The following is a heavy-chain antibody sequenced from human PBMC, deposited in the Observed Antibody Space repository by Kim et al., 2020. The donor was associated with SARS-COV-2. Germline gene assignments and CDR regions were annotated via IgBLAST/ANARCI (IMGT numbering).Heavy chain of an antibody. V-gene: IGHV4-30-4*01. CDR3: ARGGLPTGTFDI. Sequence: SETLSLTCTVSGGSISSGDYYWSWIRQPPGKGLEWIGYIYYSGSTYYNPSLKSRVTISVDTSKNQFSLKLSSVTAADTAVYYCARGGLPTGTFDIWGQGTMVTVSS. D-gene: IGHD3-10*01. J-gene: IGHJ3*02. CDR2: IYYSGST. CDR1: GGSISSGDYY.